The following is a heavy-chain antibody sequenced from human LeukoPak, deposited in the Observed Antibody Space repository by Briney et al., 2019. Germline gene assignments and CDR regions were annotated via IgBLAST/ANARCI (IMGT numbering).Heavy chain of an antibody. CDR2: ITGSIHYSGST. Sequence: SETLSLTCTVSGGSISNYYWNWIRQPPGKGLEWIGYITGSIHYSGSTNYNPSLKSRVTISVDTPKNQFSLKLSSVTAADTAVYYCARHSKYYYDSSGSYVGYFQHWGQGTLVTVSS. V-gene: IGHV4-59*08. CDR1: GGSISNYY. J-gene: IGHJ1*01. D-gene: IGHD3-22*01. CDR3: ARHSKYYYDSSGSYVGYFQH.